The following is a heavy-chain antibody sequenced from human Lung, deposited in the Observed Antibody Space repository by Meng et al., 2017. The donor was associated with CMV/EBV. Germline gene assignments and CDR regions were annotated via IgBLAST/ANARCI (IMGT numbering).Heavy chain of an antibody. CDR2: ISSNGGST. CDR1: GFTFSSYA. D-gene: IGHD3-3*01. CDR3: ARDHDYDFWSGYVDY. V-gene: IGHV3-64*02. J-gene: IGHJ4*02. Sequence: GESLKISCAASGFTFSSYAMHWVRQAPGKGLEYVSAISSNGGSTYYADSVKGRFTISRDNSKNTLYLQMGSLRAEDMAVYYCARDHDYDFWSGYVDYWVQGNXVTVDS.